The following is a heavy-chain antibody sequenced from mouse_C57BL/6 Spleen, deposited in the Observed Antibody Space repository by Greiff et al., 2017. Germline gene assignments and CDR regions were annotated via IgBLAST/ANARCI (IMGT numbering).Heavy chain of an antibody. CDR2: IYPGDGDT. Sequence: QVQLQQSGPELVKPGASVKISCKASGYAFSSSWMNWVKQRPGKGLEWIGRIYPGDGDTNYNGKFKGKATLTADKSSSTAYMQLSSLTSEDSAVYFCASPIRPLSAMDYWGQWTSVPVSS. V-gene: IGHV1-82*01. J-gene: IGHJ4*01. CDR3: ASPIRPLSAMDY. CDR1: GYAFSSSW.